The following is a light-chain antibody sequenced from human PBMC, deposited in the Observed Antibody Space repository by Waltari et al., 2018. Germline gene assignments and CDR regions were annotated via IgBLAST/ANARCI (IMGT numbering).Light chain of an antibody. CDR2: KDE. J-gene: IGLJ1*01. Sequence: SYELTQSPSQSVSPRPTATIPCSGDALPTASVYWYQQKPGQAPVLIIYKDEERPPGIPERFSGSSSGKTATLTISGVQAEDEADYYCQSADSSGTYYVFAAGTKVTVL. CDR1: ALPTAS. V-gene: IGLV3-25*03. CDR3: QSADSSGTYYV.